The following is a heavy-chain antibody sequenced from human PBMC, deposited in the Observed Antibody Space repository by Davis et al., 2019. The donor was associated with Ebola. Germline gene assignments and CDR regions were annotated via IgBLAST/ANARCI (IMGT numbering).Heavy chain of an antibody. D-gene: IGHD2-15*01. J-gene: IGHJ6*02. CDR3: ASGRVVITASGDYDYYYYGLDV. CDR1: GYPFTTYS. V-gene: IGHV1-3*01. Sequence: ASVKVSCKASGYPFTTYSMHWVRQAPGQSLEWMGCINRVNGNTESSQKFQGRVTITSDTSASTAYMELSSLRSEDTAVYYCASGRVVITASGDYDYYYYGLDVWGQGTTVTVSS. CDR2: INRVNGNT.